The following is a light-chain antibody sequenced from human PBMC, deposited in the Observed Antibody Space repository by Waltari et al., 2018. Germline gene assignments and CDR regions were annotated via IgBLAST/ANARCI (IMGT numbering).Light chain of an antibody. CDR2: DNN. Sequence: QSVLTQPPSVSAAPGQKVTISCSGSSSHVGNNYVTGYQQIPGAAPKLLIYDNNQRPSGIPDRFSASKSGTSATLGITGLQSGDEADYYCIAWDSSLSAGVFGGGTKLTVL. J-gene: IGLJ3*02. CDR3: IAWDSSLSAGV. V-gene: IGLV1-51*01. CDR1: SSHVGNNY.